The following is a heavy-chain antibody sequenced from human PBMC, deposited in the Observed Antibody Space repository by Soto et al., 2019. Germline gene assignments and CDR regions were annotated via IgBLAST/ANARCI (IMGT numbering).Heavy chain of an antibody. J-gene: IGHJ6*03. CDR3: ASLRTPVDGDKPGYYYYYMDV. CDR1: GGSISSSSYY. CDR2: IYYSGST. D-gene: IGHD4-17*01. V-gene: IGHV4-39*01. Sequence: SETLSLTCTVSGGSISSSSYYWGWIRQPPGKGLEWIGSIYYSGSTYYNPSLKSRVTISVDTSKNQFSLKLSSVTAADTAGYYCASLRTPVDGDKPGYYYYYMDVWGKGTTVTVSS.